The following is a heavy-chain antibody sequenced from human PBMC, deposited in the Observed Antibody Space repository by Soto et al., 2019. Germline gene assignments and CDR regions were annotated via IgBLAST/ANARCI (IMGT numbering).Heavy chain of an antibody. Sequence: QLQLQESGPGLVKPSETLSLTCTVSGGSISSSSYYWGWIRQPPGKGLEWIGSIYYSGSTYYNPSLKSRVTISVDTSKNQFSLKLSSVTAADTAVYYCANNYVWGSYRPYWGQGTLVTVSS. CDR1: GGSISSSSYY. D-gene: IGHD3-16*02. CDR2: IYYSGST. CDR3: ANNYVWGSYRPY. V-gene: IGHV4-39*01. J-gene: IGHJ4*02.